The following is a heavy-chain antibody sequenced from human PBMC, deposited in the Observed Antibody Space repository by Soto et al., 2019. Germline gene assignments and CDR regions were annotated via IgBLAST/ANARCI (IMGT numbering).Heavy chain of an antibody. CDR1: GGTFSSYA. D-gene: IGHD2-2*01. V-gene: IGHV1-69*06. J-gene: IGHJ5*02. CDR2: IIPIFGTA. Sequence: GASVKVSCKASGGTFSSYAISWVRQAPGQGLEWMGRIIPIFGTANYAQKFQGRVTITADKSTSTAYMELSSLRSEDTAVYYCVRDVVVVPAAQNWFDPWGQGTLVTVSS. CDR3: VRDVVVVPAAQNWFDP.